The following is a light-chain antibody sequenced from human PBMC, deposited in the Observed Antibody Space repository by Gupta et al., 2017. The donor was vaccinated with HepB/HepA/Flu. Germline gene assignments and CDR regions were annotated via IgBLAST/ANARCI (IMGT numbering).Light chain of an antibody. Sequence: DIQMTQSPSTLSASVGDRVTITCRASQSISSWLAWYQQKPGKAPKLLIYKASSLESGVPSRFSGSGSGTEFTLPISSLQPDDFATYYCQQENSSPWTFGQGTKVDIK. V-gene: IGKV1-5*03. CDR2: KAS. J-gene: IGKJ1*01. CDR1: QSISSW. CDR3: QQENSSPWT.